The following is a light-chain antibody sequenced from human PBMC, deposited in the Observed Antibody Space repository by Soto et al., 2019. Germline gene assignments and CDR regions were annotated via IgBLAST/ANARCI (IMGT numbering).Light chain of an antibody. J-gene: IGKJ2*01. V-gene: IGKV3-20*01. CDR1: QSVRNNY. Sequence: EVVLTQSPGTLSLSPGERATLSCRASQSVRNNYLAWYQQKPGQSPKLLIFGSSDRATGIPDRFSGSGSGTDFTLTISRLEPEEFAVYYCQQYGSSPPYTFGQGTKLEIK. CDR3: QQYGSSPPYT. CDR2: GSS.